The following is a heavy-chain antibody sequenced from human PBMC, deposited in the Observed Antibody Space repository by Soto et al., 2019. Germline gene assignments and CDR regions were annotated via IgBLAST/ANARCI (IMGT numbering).Heavy chain of an antibody. V-gene: IGHV4-59*11. D-gene: IGHD4-17*01. CDR3: ARDGDYQGFYYYYGMDV. CDR2: IYYSGTT. J-gene: IGHJ6*02. CDR1: GGSISNHY. Sequence: SETLSLTCTVSGGSISNHYWSWIRQPPGKGLEWIGYIYYSGTTNYNPSLKSRVTISVDTSRNQFSLELSSVTAADTAVYYCARDGDYQGFYYYYGMDVWGQGTTVTVSS.